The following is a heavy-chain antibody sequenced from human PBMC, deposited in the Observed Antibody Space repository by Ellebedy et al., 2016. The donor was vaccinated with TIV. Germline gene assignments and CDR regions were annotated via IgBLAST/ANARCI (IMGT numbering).Heavy chain of an antibody. Sequence: GESLKISCAASGFTVSSNYMSWVRQAPGKGLEWVSVIYSGGSTYYADSVKGRFTISRDNSKNTLYLQMNSLRAEDTAVYYCARDQGIAAAGPDYFYGMDVWGQGTTVTVSS. CDR1: GFTVSSNY. CDR2: IYSGGST. V-gene: IGHV3-66*01. D-gene: IGHD6-13*01. CDR3: ARDQGIAAAGPDYFYGMDV. J-gene: IGHJ6*02.